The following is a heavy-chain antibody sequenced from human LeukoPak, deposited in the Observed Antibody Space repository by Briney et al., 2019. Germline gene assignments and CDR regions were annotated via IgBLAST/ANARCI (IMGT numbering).Heavy chain of an antibody. CDR3: AIYYYDRALEY. D-gene: IGHD3-22*01. V-gene: IGHV3-23*01. Sequence: GGSLRLSCAASGFTFSSYAMSWVSQAPGKGPEWVSAISGSGGSTYYADSVKGQFTISRDNSKNTLYLQMNSLRAEDTAVYYCAIYYYDRALEYWGQGTLVTVSS. CDR1: GFTFSSYA. J-gene: IGHJ4*02. CDR2: ISGSGGST.